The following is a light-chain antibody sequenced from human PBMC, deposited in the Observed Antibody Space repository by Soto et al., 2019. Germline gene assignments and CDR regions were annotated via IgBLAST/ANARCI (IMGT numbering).Light chain of an antibody. CDR1: QTISSW. V-gene: IGKV1-5*03. CDR3: QHYNSYSEA. J-gene: IGKJ1*01. Sequence: DIQMTQSPSTLYGSVGDRVTITCRASQTISSWLAWYQQKPGKALKLLIYKASTLKSGVPSRCSGSESGTEFTLTISSLQPDDFATYYCQHYNSYSEAFGQGTKVYI. CDR2: KAS.